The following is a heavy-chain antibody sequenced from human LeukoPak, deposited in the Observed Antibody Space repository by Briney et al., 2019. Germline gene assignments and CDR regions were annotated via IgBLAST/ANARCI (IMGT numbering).Heavy chain of an antibody. Sequence: GGSLRLSCAASGFTFSSYDMRWLRAARGEGGEWVSYISRSCSTIYYAGAGKVRFTMSRFNAKDSLYLQMHRIRAEGTAVYYGARNATREVVPAAIPLIDSWGQGTPVTVSS. CDR2: ISRSCSTI. J-gene: IGHJ4*02. V-gene: IGHV3-48*04. D-gene: IGHD2-2*01. CDR1: GFTFSSYD. CDR3: ARNATREVVPAAIPLIDS.